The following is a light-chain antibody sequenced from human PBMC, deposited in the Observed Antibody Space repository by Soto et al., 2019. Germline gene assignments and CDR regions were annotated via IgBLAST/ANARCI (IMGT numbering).Light chain of an antibody. J-gene: IGLJ2*01. CDR3: QSYDSSLNRV. V-gene: IGLV1-40*01. Sequence: QSVRTQPPSVSGAPGQRVTISCTGSSSNIGAGYDVHWYQQLPGTAPKLLIYGNSNRPSGVPDRFSGSKSGTSASLAITGLQAEDEADYYCQSYDSSLNRVFGGGTKLTVL. CDR1: SSNIGAGYD. CDR2: GNS.